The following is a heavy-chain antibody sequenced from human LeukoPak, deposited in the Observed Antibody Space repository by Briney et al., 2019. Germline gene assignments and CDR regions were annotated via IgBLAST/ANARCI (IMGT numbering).Heavy chain of an antibody. V-gene: IGHV4-38-2*01. D-gene: IGHD3-22*01. Sequence: SETLSLTCAVSDYSISNGYYWGWIRQPPGKGLEWIGCVYHSGNTYHNSSLKSRVTISVDTSKNHFSLSLSSVTAADTAVFYCVRVTLSGVSDYWGQGALVTVSS. J-gene: IGHJ4*02. CDR3: VRVTLSGVSDY. CDR2: VYHSGNT. CDR1: DYSISNGYY.